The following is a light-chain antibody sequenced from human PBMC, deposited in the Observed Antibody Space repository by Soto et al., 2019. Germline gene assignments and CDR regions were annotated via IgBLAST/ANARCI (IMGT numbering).Light chain of an antibody. V-gene: IGKV3-20*01. J-gene: IGKJ1*01. CDR1: LTINDNY. CDR3: HQYTNLWT. Sequence: VYAHSPVTLSLSPGETATLSCRASLTINDNYLAWYQQKAGQAPRLVIYDASNRATGIPDRFSGSGSGTDFTLTISSLQPEDFAVYYCHQYTNLWTFGQGTKVDIK. CDR2: DAS.